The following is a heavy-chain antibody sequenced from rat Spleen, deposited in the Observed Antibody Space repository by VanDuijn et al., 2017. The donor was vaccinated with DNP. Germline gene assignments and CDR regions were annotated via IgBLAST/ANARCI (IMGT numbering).Heavy chain of an antibody. CDR2: ISYDGGGT. CDR1: GFTFSDYY. V-gene: IGHV5S10*01. CDR3: AARYSSSWFAY. Sequence: EVQLVESGGGLVQPGGSLKLSCAASGFTFSDYYMAWVRQAPTKGLEWVASISYDGGGTYYRDSVKGRFTISRDNAKSTLYLQMNSLRSEDTATYYCAARYSSSWFAYWGQGTLVTVSS. D-gene: IGHD1-2*01. J-gene: IGHJ3*01.